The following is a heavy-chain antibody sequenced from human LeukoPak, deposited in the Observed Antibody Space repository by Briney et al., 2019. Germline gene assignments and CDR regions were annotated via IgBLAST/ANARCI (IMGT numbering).Heavy chain of an antibody. J-gene: IGHJ4*02. CDR2: IYSGEST. Sequence: GGSLRLSCAASGFSVSSSYMNWVRQAPGRGLEWVAVIYSGESTNYADSVKGRFTISRDSSKNTLYLQMNSLRAEDTAVYYCARASGIDYTDMPDYWGKGTLVTVSS. D-gene: IGHD1-26*01. CDR1: GFSVSSSY. V-gene: IGHV3-53*01. CDR3: ARASGIDYTDMPDY.